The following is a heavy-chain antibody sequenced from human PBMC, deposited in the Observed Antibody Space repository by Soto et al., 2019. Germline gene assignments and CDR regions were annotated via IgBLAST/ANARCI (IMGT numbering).Heavy chain of an antibody. CDR1: GFTFSDYY. CDR2: ISSSGSTI. CDR3: ARDPEYSCSTRPDFYYYYYYMDV. Sequence: SLRLSCAASGFTFSDYYMSWIRQAPGKGLEWVSYISSSGSTIYYADSVKGRFTISRDNAKNSLYLQMNSLRAEDTAVYYCARDPEYSCSTRPDFYYYYYYMDVWGKGTTVTVSS. V-gene: IGHV3-11*01. D-gene: IGHD6-6*01. J-gene: IGHJ6*03.